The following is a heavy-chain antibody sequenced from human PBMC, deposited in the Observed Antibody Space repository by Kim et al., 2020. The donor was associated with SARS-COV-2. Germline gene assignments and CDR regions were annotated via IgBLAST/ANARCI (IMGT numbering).Heavy chain of an antibody. CDR1: GFTFDGYA. J-gene: IGHJ4*03. CDR2: ISGNGRDI. Sequence: GGSLRLSCAASGFTFDGYAMHWVRQVPGKAPEWVAVISGNGRDIYYADSVEGRFTVSRDNAKNSLFLQMSSLRTEDTALYFCARDSASSHTSWYVALGY. D-gene: IGHD6-13*01. CDR3: ARDSASSHTSWYVALGY. V-gene: IGHV3-43*02.